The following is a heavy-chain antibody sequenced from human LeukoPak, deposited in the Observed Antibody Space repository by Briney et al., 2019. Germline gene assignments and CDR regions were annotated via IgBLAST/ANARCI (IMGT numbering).Heavy chain of an antibody. D-gene: IGHD2-2*01. J-gene: IGHJ4*02. CDR3: ARGGTSGYSSTRHFWGGNYYFDY. Sequence: GGSLRLSCGASGFTFDDYWMSWVRQAPGQGLEWVANINQDGSEKYYLDSAKGRFTISRDNARNSLYLQVNSLRAEDTAVYYRARGGTSGYSSTRHFWGGNYYFDYWGQGSLVTVSS. CDR1: GFTFDDYW. CDR2: INQDGSEK. V-gene: IGHV3-7*01.